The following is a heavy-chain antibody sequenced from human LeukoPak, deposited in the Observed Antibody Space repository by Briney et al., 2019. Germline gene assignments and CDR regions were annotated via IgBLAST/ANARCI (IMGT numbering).Heavy chain of an antibody. D-gene: IGHD3-22*01. V-gene: IGHV4-59*01. Sequence: SETLSLTCTVSGGSISSYYWSWSRQPPGKGLEWIGYIYYSGSTNYNPSLKSRVTISVDTSKNQFSLKLSSVTAADTAVYYCARDLPYDSSGYYYPLGLAFDIWGQGTMVTVSS. CDR2: IYYSGST. CDR3: ARDLPYDSSGYYYPLGLAFDI. J-gene: IGHJ3*02. CDR1: GGSISSYY.